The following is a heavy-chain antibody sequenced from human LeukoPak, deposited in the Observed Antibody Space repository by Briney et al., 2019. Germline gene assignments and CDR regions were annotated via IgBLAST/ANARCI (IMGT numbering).Heavy chain of an antibody. CDR3: ARDYGPTQAFDY. Sequence: ASVKVSCKASGYTFTGYYMHWVRQAPGQGLEWMGIINPSGGSTSYAQKFQGRVTMTRDTSTSTVYMELSSLRSEDTAVYYCARDYGPTQAFDYWGQGTLVTVSS. CDR1: GYTFTGYY. J-gene: IGHJ4*02. D-gene: IGHD2-15*01. V-gene: IGHV1-46*01. CDR2: INPSGGST.